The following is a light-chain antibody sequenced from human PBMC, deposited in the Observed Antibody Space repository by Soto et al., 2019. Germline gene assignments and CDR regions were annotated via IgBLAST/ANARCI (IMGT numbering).Light chain of an antibody. CDR1: QSIGCY. CDR3: QQSYSTPQNT. Sequence: DIQMTQSPSSLSASVGDRVTITCRASQSIGCYLNWYQQKPGTAPKLLIYAASSLQSGVPSRFSGSGSGTDFTLTISSLQPEDFATYYCQQSYSTPQNTFGQGTKLEIK. V-gene: IGKV1-39*01. J-gene: IGKJ2*01. CDR2: AAS.